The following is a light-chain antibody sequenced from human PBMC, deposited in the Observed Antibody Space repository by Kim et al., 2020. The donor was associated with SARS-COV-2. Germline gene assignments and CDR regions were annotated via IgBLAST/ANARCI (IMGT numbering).Light chain of an antibody. CDR2: KTS. Sequence: VGATVTITCRASQNVNIWLAWYQQKPGQVPKLLIQKTSGLKRGVPSRFSGGGSGTDFTLTISSLQPDDFATYYCQQYHTHSTFGQGTKVDIK. CDR1: QNVNIW. CDR3: QQYHTHST. V-gene: IGKV1-5*03. J-gene: IGKJ1*01.